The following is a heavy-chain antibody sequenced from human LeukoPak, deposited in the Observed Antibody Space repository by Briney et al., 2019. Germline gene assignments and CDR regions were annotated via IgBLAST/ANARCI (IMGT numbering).Heavy chain of an antibody. D-gene: IGHD6-19*01. Sequence: ASVKVSCKASGYTFTNYYIHWVRQAPGQGLEWMGIINPGGSSTSYAQKFQGRVTITADKSTSTAYMELSSLRSEDTAVYYCARDHIPLYSSGWYRFLAGDYYYYYMDVWGKGTTVTVSS. J-gene: IGHJ6*03. CDR1: GYTFTNYY. V-gene: IGHV1-46*01. CDR2: INPGGSST. CDR3: ARDHIPLYSSGWYRFLAGDYYYYYMDV.